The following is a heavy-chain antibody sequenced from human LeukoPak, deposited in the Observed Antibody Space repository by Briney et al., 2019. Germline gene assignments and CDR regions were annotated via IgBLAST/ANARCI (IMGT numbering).Heavy chain of an antibody. V-gene: IGHV3-23*01. CDR1: GFTFSSYA. Sequence: GGSLRLSCAASGFTFSSYAMSWVRQAPGKVLEWVSAISGSGGSTYYADSVKGRFTISRDNSKNTLYLQMNSLRAEDTAVYYCARGQPYYYDSSGYYYLDYWGQGTLVTVSS. CDR2: ISGSGGST. D-gene: IGHD3-22*01. J-gene: IGHJ4*02. CDR3: ARGQPYYYDSSGYYYLDY.